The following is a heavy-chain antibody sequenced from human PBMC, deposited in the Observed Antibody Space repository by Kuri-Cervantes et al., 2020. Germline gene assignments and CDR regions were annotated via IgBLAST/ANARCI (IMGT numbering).Heavy chain of an antibody. V-gene: IGHV3-7*01. CDR3: ARDRRVSVAGTAYY. CDR1: GFTFSSYW. CDR2: IKQDGSEK. J-gene: IGHJ4*02. Sequence: GGSLRLSCAASGFTFSSYWMSWVRQAQGKGLEWVANIKQDGSEKYYVDSVKGRFTISRDNAKNSLYLQMNSLRAEDTAVYYCARDRRVSVAGTAYYWGQGTLVTVSS. D-gene: IGHD6-19*01.